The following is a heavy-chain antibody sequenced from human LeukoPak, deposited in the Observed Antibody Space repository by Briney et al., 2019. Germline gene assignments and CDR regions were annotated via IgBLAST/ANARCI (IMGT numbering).Heavy chain of an antibody. J-gene: IGHJ6*03. Sequence: ASVKVSCKASGYTFPSYDINWVLQATVQGLEWTGSMNPNRGNTGYAQKFQGRVTMTRNTSISTAYMELSSLRSEDTAVYFFFRQQTAYDILTGYFEYYYYYMDVWGKGTTVTISS. CDR1: GYTFPSYD. CDR2: MNPNRGNT. V-gene: IGHV1-8*01. D-gene: IGHD3-9*01. CDR3: FRQQTAYDILTGYFEYYYYYMDV.